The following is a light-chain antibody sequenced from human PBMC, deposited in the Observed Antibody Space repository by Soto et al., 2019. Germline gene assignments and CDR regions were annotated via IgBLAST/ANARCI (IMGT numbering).Light chain of an antibody. CDR1: QTISGY. V-gene: IGKV1-39*01. Sequence: DIQMTQSPSSLSASVVDRVTISFRASQTISGYLNWYQQIPGKAPKLLIFAASSLQSGVPSRFSGGGSGTDFTLTISSLQTDDFATYYCQQSYSIWTFGQGTKVDIK. CDR3: QQSYSIWT. J-gene: IGKJ1*01. CDR2: AAS.